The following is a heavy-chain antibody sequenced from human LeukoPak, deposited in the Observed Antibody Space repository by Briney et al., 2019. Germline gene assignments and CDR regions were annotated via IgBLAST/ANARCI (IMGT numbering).Heavy chain of an antibody. Sequence: GGSLRLSCTGSGFTFSYHALHWVRQAPGKGLQWLTVISYDGRNEYYADSVTGRFTISRDNSKNTVFLQLNSLRVEDAAIYYCARGEAYYNKNGLPGAALDFWGLGTLVTVSS. D-gene: IGHD3-10*01. CDR3: ARGEAYYNKNGLPGAALDF. CDR2: ISYDGRNE. J-gene: IGHJ3*01. CDR1: GFTFSYHA. V-gene: IGHV3-30*04.